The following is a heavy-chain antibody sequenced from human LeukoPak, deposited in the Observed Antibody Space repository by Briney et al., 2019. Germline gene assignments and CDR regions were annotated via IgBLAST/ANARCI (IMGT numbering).Heavy chain of an antibody. Sequence: ASVKVSCKASGYTFTSYGISWVRQAPGQGLEWMGWISAYNGNTNYAQKLQGRVTMTIDTSTSTASMEMRSLRSDATAVYYCARSPYTSGWYLYMDVWGKGTTVTVSS. V-gene: IGHV1-18*01. CDR1: GYTFTSYG. D-gene: IGHD6-19*01. J-gene: IGHJ6*03. CDR2: ISAYNGNT. CDR3: ARSPYTSGWYLYMDV.